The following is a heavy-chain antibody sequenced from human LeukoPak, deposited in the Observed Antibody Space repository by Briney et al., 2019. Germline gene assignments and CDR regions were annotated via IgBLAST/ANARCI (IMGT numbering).Heavy chain of an antibody. CDR2: ISSSSSYI. V-gene: IGHV3-21*05. D-gene: IGHD3-10*01. Sequence: GGSLRLSCAASGFTFSSYSMNWVRQAPGKGLEWVSYISSSSSYIYYADSVKGRFTISRDNAKNSLYLQMNSLRAEDTAVYYCARRRLWFGESPPDYWGQGTLVTVSS. CDR3: ARRRLWFGESPPDY. CDR1: GFTFSSYS. J-gene: IGHJ4*02.